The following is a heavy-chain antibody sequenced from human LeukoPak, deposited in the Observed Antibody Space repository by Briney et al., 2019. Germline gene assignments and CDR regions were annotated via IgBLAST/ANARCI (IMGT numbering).Heavy chain of an antibody. CDR2: ISDDGSRR. D-gene: IGHD3-10*01. CDR3: VKDRTGTYTLDY. CDR1: GFTFSNYA. Sequence: GGSLRLSCAATGFTFSNYAIHWGRQAPGKGLEWVAFISDDGSRRHYADSVKGRFTISRDNSKNTLNLQMNSLRAEDTAVYYCVKDRTGTYTLDYWGQGTLVTVSS. V-gene: IGHV3-30-3*01. J-gene: IGHJ4*02.